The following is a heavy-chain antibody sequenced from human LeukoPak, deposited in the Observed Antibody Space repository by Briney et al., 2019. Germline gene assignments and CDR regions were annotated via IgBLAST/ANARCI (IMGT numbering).Heavy chain of an antibody. V-gene: IGHV3-21*01. CDR3: ARDSSAYYYDSSGSDFDY. Sequence: PGGSLRLSCTASGFTFSSYSMNWVRQAPGKGLEWVSSISSSSNYIYYADSVKGRFTISRDNAKNSLYLQMNSLRAEDTAVYYCARDSSAYYYDSSGSDFDYWGQGTLVTVSS. J-gene: IGHJ4*02. CDR2: ISSSSNYI. D-gene: IGHD3-22*01. CDR1: GFTFSSYS.